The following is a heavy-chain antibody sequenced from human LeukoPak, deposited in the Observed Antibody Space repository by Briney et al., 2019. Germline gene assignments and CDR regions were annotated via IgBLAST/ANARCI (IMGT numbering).Heavy chain of an antibody. CDR2: ISSNNRYI. Sequence: GGSLRLSCAASGFTFSTYSMNWVRQAPGKGLEWVSSISSNNRYIYYADSVKGRFTISRDNAKNSLYLQMNSLRAEDTAMYYCATPLDYYDSSGYHQGGDWGQGTLVTVSS. D-gene: IGHD3-22*01. V-gene: IGHV3-21*01. CDR3: ATPLDYYDSSGYHQGGD. CDR1: GFTFSTYS. J-gene: IGHJ4*02.